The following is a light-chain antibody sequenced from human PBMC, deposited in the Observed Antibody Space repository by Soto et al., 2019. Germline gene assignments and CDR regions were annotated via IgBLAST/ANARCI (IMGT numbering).Light chain of an antibody. CDR3: QQYNNCPVYT. CDR1: QSVSSN. CDR2: GAS. J-gene: IGKJ2*01. V-gene: IGKV3-15*01. Sequence: EIVMTQSPATLSVSPGEGATLSCRASQSVSSNLAWYQQKPGQAPRLLIFGASTRATGIPARFSGSGSGTEFTLTISSLQSEDFAVYYCQQYNNCPVYTFGQGTKLEIK.